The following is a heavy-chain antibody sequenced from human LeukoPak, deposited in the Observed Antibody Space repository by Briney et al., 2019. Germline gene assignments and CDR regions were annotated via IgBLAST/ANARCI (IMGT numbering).Heavy chain of an antibody. CDR2: IRYDGTNT. CDR3: ARDGGSYYFDY. D-gene: IGHD1-26*01. Sequence: PGGSLRLSCAASGFTFNSYGMHWVRQAPGKGLEWVAFIRYDGTNTYYADSVKGRFTISRDNSKNTLYLQMNSLRAEDTAVYYCARDGGSYYFDYWGQGTLVTVSS. CDR1: GFTFNSYG. J-gene: IGHJ4*02. V-gene: IGHV3-30*02.